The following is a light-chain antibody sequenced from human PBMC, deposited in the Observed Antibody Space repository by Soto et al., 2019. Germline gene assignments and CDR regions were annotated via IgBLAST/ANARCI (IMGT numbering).Light chain of an antibody. CDR2: GAS. Sequence: EILMTQSPATLSVSPGDRAILSCRASQNIVTNLVWYQQKPGQAPRLLLYGASTRATGVPARFSGSGSGTDFTLTISSLEPEDFAVYYCQQRNDWPLTFGQGTRWRL. CDR3: QQRNDWPLT. CDR1: QNIVTN. J-gene: IGKJ5*01. V-gene: IGKV3-15*01.